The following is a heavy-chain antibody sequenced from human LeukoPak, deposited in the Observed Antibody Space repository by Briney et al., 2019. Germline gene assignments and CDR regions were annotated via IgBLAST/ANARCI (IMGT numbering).Heavy chain of an antibody. V-gene: IGHV4-34*01. CDR3: ARWGSYQYYFDY. D-gene: IGHD1-26*01. J-gene: IGHJ4*02. Sequence: SETLSLTCAVYGGSFSGYCWSWIRQPPGKGLEWIGEINHSGSTNYNPSLKGRVTISVDTSKNQFSLKLSSVTAADTAVYYCARWGSYQYYFDYWGQRTLVTVSS. CDR2: INHSGST. CDR1: GGSFSGYC.